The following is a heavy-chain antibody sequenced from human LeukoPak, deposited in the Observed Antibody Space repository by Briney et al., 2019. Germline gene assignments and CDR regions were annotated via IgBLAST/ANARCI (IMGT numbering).Heavy chain of an antibody. Sequence: GGSLRLSCAASGFTFSSYAMSWVRQAPGKGLEWVSTISGNGRSTYYGDSVKGRFTISRDTSKNTLYLQMNSLRAEDTAVYYCARYSGFADYWGQGALVTVSS. V-gene: IGHV3-23*01. CDR3: ARYSGFADY. D-gene: IGHD5-12*01. CDR2: ISGNGRST. J-gene: IGHJ4*02. CDR1: GFTFSSYA.